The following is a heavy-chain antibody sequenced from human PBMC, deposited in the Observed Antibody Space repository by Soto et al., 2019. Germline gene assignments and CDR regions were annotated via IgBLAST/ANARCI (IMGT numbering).Heavy chain of an antibody. D-gene: IGHD6-19*01. V-gene: IGHV3-7*03. Sequence: EVQLVESGGGLVQPGGSLRLSCAASGFTFSSYWMSWVRQAPGKGLEWVANIKQDGSEKYYVDSVKGRFTISRDNAKNSLYLQMNSLRAEDTAVYYCAGGGRSADFDYWGQGTLVTVSS. CDR3: AGGGRSADFDY. CDR2: IKQDGSEK. J-gene: IGHJ4*02. CDR1: GFTFSSYW.